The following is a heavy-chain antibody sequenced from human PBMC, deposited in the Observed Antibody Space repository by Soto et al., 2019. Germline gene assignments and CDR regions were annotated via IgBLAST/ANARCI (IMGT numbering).Heavy chain of an antibody. V-gene: IGHV1-2*02. CDR3: ARGRGQNSGYD. CDR2: INSNRGAT. D-gene: IGHD5-12*01. Sequence: ASVNVSWKSGGYSFTAYYMHWVRQAPRQGLEWMGWINSNRGATKYAPKFQGRVTVTRDTSVDTAYMEVRWLTSDDTAVYYCARGRGQNSGYDWGQGTLGTVFS. CDR1: GYSFTAYY. J-gene: IGHJ4*02.